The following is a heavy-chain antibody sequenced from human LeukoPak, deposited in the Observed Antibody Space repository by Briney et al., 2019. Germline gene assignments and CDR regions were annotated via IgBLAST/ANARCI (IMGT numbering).Heavy chain of an antibody. CDR1: GFTFSSYA. J-gene: IGHJ4*02. D-gene: IGHD3-22*01. CDR3: ARSKYYYDSSGYYCDY. V-gene: IGHV3-30-3*01. CDR2: ISYDGSNK. Sequence: PGGSLRLSCAASGFTFSSYAMHWVRQAPGKGLEWVAVISYDGSNKYYADSVKGRFTISRDNSKNTLYLQMNSLRAEDTAVYYCARSKYYYDSSGYYCDYWGQGTLVTVSS.